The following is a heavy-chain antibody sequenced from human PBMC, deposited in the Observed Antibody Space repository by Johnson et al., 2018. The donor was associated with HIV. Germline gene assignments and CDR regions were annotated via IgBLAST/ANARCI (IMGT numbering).Heavy chain of an antibody. J-gene: IGHJ3*02. CDR1: GFIVSTNY. V-gene: IGHV3-53*01. D-gene: IGHD5-18*01. Sequence: VQLVESGGGLIQPGGSLRLSCAASGFIVSTNYMSWVRQAPGKGLEWVSVIYNDDSTYYADSVKGRFTISRDISKNTLSLQMNSLRAEDTAVYYCSRRDAALVTAAFDIWGQGTMVTVSS. CDR2: IYNDDST. CDR3: SRRDAALVTAAFDI.